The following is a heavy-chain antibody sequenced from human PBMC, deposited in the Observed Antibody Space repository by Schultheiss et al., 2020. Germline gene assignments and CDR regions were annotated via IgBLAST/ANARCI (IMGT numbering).Heavy chain of an antibody. CDR1: GDSISSYH. CDR2: IYYSGST. CDR3: ARRGSSSWYSVWDVDWFDP. V-gene: IGHV4-59*12. D-gene: IGHD6-13*01. Sequence: SETLSLTCTVSGDSISSYHWSWIRQPPGKGLEWIGYIYYSGSTYYNPSLKSRVTISVDTSKNQFSLKLSSVTAADTAVYYCARRGSSSWYSVWDVDWFDPWGQGTLVTVSS. J-gene: IGHJ5*02.